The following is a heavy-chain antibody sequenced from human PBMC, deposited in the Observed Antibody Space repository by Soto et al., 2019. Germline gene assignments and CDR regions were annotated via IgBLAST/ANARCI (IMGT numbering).Heavy chain of an antibody. J-gene: IGHJ5*02. CDR3: ARDLATSSWYTWWFDP. CDR2: INAGNGNT. V-gene: IGHV1-3*01. D-gene: IGHD6-13*01. CDR1: GYTFASYA. Sequence: ASVKVSCKASGYTFASYAMHWVRQAPGQRLEWMGWINAGNGNTKYSQKFQGRVAITRDTSASTAYMELSSLRSEDTAVYYCARDLATSSWYTWWFDPWGQGTLVTVSS.